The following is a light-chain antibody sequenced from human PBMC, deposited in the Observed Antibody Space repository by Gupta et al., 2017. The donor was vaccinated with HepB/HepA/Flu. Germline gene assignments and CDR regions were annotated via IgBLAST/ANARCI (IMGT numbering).Light chain of an antibody. CDR2: ESN. CDR1: SSNIGNNY. Sequence: QSVLPQPPSVSAAAGQKVTISCSGSSSNIGNNYVSWYQQLPGTAPKLLIYESNKRPSEIPDRFSTSKSGTSATLGITGLQTGDEADYYCGTWDNSLRGGVFGTGTKVTVL. V-gene: IGLV1-51*02. J-gene: IGLJ1*01. CDR3: GTWDNSLRGGV.